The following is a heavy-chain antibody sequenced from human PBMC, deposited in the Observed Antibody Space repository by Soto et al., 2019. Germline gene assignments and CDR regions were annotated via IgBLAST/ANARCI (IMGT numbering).Heavy chain of an antibody. CDR1: GFTFVGNW. CDR3: ASGAFADFGESRDDY. D-gene: IGHD3-10*01. J-gene: IGHJ4*02. Sequence: EVQLVESGGGLVQPGGPWSLPFAPSGFTFVGNWLSWFARAPGKGRGGVANIKQDGSEKYYVDSVKGRFTISRDNAKNSLYLQMNSLRAEDTAVYYCASGAFADFGESRDDYWGQGTLVTVSS. V-gene: IGHV3-7*01. CDR2: IKQDGSEK.